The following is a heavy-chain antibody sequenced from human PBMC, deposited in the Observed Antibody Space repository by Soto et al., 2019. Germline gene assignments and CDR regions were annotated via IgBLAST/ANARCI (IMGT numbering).Heavy chain of an antibody. V-gene: IGHV3-23*01. CDR3: ATRAAYRSDGPVGHDAFDI. Sequence: GGSLRLSCAASGFTFHNYAMSWVRQAPGKGLEWVSAISGSGGSTYYADSVKGRFTISRDNSKNTLSLQMNNLRAEDTAVYYCATRAAYRSDGPVGHDAFDIWGQGTMVTVSS. CDR1: GFTFHNYA. J-gene: IGHJ3*02. CDR2: ISGSGGST. D-gene: IGHD3-16*02.